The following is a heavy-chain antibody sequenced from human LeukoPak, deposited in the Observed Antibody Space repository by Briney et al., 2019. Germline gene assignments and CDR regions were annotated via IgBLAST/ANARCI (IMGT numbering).Heavy chain of an antibody. Sequence: GGSLRLSCAASGFTFSSYAVSWVRQAPGKGLEWVSAISGSGGSTYYADSVKGRFTISRDNSKNTLYLQMNSLRAEDTAVYYCAKGSTMVRGPWSYWGQGTLVTVSS. V-gene: IGHV3-23*01. J-gene: IGHJ4*02. CDR2: ISGSGGST. CDR3: AKGSTMVRGPWSY. D-gene: IGHD3-10*01. CDR1: GFTFSSYA.